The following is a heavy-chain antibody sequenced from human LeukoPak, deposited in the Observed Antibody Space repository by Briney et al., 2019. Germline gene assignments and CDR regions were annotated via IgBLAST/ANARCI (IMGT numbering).Heavy chain of an antibody. CDR1: GFTFSDYY. CDR3: ARDPYSGNYGTYYYYYMDV. CDR2: ISSSGSTI. Sequence: WGSLRLSCAASGFTFSDYYMSWIRQAPGKGLEWVSYISSSGSTIYYADSVKGRFTISRDNAKNSLYLQMDSLGPEDTAVYYCARDPYSGNYGTYYYYYMDVWGKGTTVTISS. V-gene: IGHV3-11*04. J-gene: IGHJ6*03. D-gene: IGHD1-26*01.